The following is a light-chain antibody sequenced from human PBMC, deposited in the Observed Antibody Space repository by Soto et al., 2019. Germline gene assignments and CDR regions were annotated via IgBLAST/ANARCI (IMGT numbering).Light chain of an antibody. V-gene: IGKV3-11*01. CDR2: DAS. Sequence: EIVLTQSPVTLSLSPGERATLXXXASQSVGSYFAWYQQKPGQAPRLLIYDASSRATGIPARFSGSGSGTDFTLTISSLEPEDFAVYYCQQRSDWPSTFGGGTRVEIK. CDR1: QSVGSY. CDR3: QQRSDWPST. J-gene: IGKJ4*01.